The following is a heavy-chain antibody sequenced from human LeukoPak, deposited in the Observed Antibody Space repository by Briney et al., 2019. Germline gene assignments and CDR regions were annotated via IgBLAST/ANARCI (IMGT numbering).Heavy chain of an antibody. D-gene: IGHD1-7*01. CDR1: EFTYG. V-gene: IGHV3-23*01. CDR2: ISSSGSNT. J-gene: IGHJ4*02. Sequence: GGSLRLSCAASEFTYGMSWVRQAPGKGLECVSAISSSGSNTYYADSVKGRFTISRDNSKNTLYLQMNSLRAEDTAVYYCAKDLELTLPLRFDYWGQGTLVTVSS. CDR3: AKDLELTLPLRFDY.